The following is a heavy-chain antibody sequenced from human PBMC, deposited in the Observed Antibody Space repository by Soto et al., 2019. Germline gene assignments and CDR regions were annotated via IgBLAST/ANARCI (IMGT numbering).Heavy chain of an antibody. Sequence: QVQLVQSGAEVKKPGSSVKVSCKASGGIFSTYAISCLRQAPGQGLEWMGGIIPLFGTPNYAQRFQGRVTITADESTSTAYMELSRLRSEDTAVYYCARDRDDYGSGNYYNRIDFWGQGTLVTVSS. CDR3: ARDRDDYGSGNYYNRIDF. V-gene: IGHV1-69*01. CDR2: IIPLFGTP. D-gene: IGHD3-10*01. CDR1: GGIFSTYA. J-gene: IGHJ4*02.